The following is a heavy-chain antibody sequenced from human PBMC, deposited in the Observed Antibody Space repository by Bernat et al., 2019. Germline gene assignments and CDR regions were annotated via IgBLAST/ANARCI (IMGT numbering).Heavy chain of an antibody. CDR1: GGSISSGDYY. CDR2: IYYSGST. D-gene: IGHD3-10*01. V-gene: IGHV4-30-4*01. Sequence: QVQLQESGPGLVKPSQTLSLTCTVSGGSISSGDYYWSWIRQPPGKGLEWIGYIYYSGSTYYNPSLKSRVTISVDTSKNQFSPKLSSVTAADTAVYYCARDMVRGVIDYYYGMDVWGQGTTVTVSS. CDR3: ARDMVRGVIDYYYGMDV. J-gene: IGHJ6*02.